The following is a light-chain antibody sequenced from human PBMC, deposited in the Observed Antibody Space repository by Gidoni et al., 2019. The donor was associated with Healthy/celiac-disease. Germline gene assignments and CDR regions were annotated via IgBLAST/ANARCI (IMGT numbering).Light chain of an antibody. Sequence: QSALTQPASVSGSPGQSITISCTGTSSDVGGYNYVSWYQQHPGKAPKLMIYEVSNRPSGVSNRFSGSKSGNTASLTISGLQAEDEADYYCSSYTSSSTQVVFGGGTKLTVX. CDR2: EVS. J-gene: IGLJ2*01. CDR1: SSDVGGYNY. V-gene: IGLV2-14*01. CDR3: SSYTSSSTQVV.